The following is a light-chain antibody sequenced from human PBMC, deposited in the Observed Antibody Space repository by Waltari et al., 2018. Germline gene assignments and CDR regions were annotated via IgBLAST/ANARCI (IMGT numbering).Light chain of an antibody. CDR3: QQFNDWSPKT. V-gene: IGKV3-15*01. CDR2: GAS. CDR1: QSVSSN. J-gene: IGKJ1*01. Sequence: EIVMTQSPATLSVSPGERATLSCRASQSVSSNLAWYQQKPGQAPRLLIYGASTRATGIPARFSGSGSGTEFTLTISSMQSEDFAVYYCQQFNDWSPKTFGQGPRWKSN.